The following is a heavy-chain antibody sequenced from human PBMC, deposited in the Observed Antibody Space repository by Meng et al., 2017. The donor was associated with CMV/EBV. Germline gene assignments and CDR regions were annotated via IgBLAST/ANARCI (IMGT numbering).Heavy chain of an antibody. D-gene: IGHD3-16*01. Sequence: GESLKISCAASGFTFSSYWMSWVRQAPGKGLEWVANIKQDGSEKYYVDSVKGRFTISRDNPKNSLYLQMNSLRAEDTAMYYCVRDFWGHWGQGTLVTVSS. CDR1: GFTFSSYW. CDR3: VRDFWGH. CDR2: IKQDGSEK. V-gene: IGHV3-7*01. J-gene: IGHJ4*02.